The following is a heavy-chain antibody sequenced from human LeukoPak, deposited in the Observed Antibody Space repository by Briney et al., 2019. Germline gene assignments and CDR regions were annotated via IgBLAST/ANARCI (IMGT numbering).Heavy chain of an antibody. CDR1: GGTFSSYA. CDR2: IIPIFGTA. CDR3: ARGFSSSWYAEYFQH. D-gene: IGHD6-13*01. V-gene: IGHV1-69*05. Sequence: ASVKVSCKASGGTFSSYAISWVRQAPGQGLEWVGGIIPIFGTANYAQKLQGRVTMTTDTSTSTAYMELRSLRSDDTAVYYCARGFSSSWYAEYFQHWGQGTLVTVSS. J-gene: IGHJ1*01.